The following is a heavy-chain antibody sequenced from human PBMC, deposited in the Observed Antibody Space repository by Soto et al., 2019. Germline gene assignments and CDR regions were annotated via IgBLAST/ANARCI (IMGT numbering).Heavy chain of an antibody. CDR2: INAGNGNT. CDR3: ARDYWWGDYPFFDY. CDR1: GYTFTSYA. Sequence: ASVKVSCKASGYTFTSYAMHWVRQAPGQRLEWMGWINAGNGNTKYSQKFQGRVTITRDTSASTAYMELSSLRSEDTAVYYCARDYWWGDYPFFDYWGQGTLVTVSS. D-gene: IGHD4-17*01. J-gene: IGHJ4*02. V-gene: IGHV1-3*01.